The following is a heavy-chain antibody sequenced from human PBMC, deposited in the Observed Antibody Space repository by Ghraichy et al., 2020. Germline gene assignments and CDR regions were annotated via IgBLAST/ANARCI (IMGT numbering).Heavy chain of an antibody. V-gene: IGHV4-34*01. CDR3: ARRATYLRRHAFDI. D-gene: IGHD3-16*02. CDR1: GGSFSGYY. Sequence: SETLSLTCAVYGGSFSGYYWSWIRQPPGKGLEWIGEINHSGSTNYNPSLKSRVTISVDTSKNQFSLKLSSVTAADTAVYYCARRATYLRRHAFDIWGQGTMVTVSS. CDR2: INHSGST. J-gene: IGHJ3*02.